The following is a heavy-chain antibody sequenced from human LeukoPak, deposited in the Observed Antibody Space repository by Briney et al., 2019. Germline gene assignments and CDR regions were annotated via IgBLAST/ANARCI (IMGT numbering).Heavy chain of an antibody. CDR3: ARHARIAAIIDY. V-gene: IGHV4-4*07. D-gene: IGHD6-13*01. J-gene: IGHJ4*02. Sequence: SQTLSLTCTVSGGPISSYYWSWIRQPAGKGLEWIGRIYTSGSTNYNPSLKSRVTMSVDTAKNQISLKLSSVTAADAAVYYCARHARIAAIIDYWGQGTLVTVSS. CDR1: GGPISSYY. CDR2: IYTSGST.